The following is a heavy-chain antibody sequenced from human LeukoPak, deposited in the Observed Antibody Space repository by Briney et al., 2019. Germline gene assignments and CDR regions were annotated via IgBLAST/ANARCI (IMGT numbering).Heavy chain of an antibody. V-gene: IGHV3-30*02. D-gene: IGHD2-2*01. CDR3: AKDPHVGACTSTSCYGGAFDI. CDR2: IRYHGSDK. J-gene: IGHJ3*02. CDR1: GFIFSSYG. Sequence: SGGSLRLSCAASGFIFSSYGMHWGRQAPGKGLEWVAFIRYHGSDKYYADSVQGRFTISRDNYRNMLYLQMNTLRAEDTAVYYCAKDPHVGACTSTSCYGGAFDIWGQGAMVTVSS.